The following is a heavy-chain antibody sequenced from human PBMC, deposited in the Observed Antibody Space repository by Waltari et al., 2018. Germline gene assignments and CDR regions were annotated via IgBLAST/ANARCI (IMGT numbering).Heavy chain of an antibody. D-gene: IGHD6-25*01. Sequence: EVQLLESGGGLVQPGGSLRLSCAASGFTFSHYAMPWVRQAPGKGLEWVSGITSSGGSTYYAASVKGRFTISRDSSRNTLHLQMNSLRAEDTAVYFCARDPPGVAAAGPGRGWGQGTLVTVSS. V-gene: IGHV3-23*01. J-gene: IGHJ4*02. CDR3: ARDPPGVAAAGPGRG. CDR2: ITSSGGST. CDR1: GFTFSHYA.